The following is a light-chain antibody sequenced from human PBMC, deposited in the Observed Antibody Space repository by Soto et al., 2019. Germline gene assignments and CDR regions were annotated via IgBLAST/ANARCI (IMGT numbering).Light chain of an antibody. V-gene: IGLV1-40*01. CDR1: SSNIGAGSG. Sequence: QSALTQPPSVSGAPGQRVSISCTGGSSNIGAGSGVHWYQQLPGTAPKLLIYVNTNRPSGVPDRFSGSKSGTSASLAITGLQAEDEADYYCQSHDSSLNGYVFGTGTKVTVL. J-gene: IGLJ1*01. CDR2: VNT. CDR3: QSHDSSLNGYV.